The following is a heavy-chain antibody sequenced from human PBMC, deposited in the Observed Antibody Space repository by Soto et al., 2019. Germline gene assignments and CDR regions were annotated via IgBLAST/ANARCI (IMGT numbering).Heavy chain of an antibody. J-gene: IGHJ5*02. CDR3: ARELAVAASNWFDP. V-gene: IGHV3-33*01. Sequence: QVQLVESGGGVVQPGRSLRLSCAASGFTFSSYGMHWVRQAPGKGLEWVAVIWYDGSNKYYADSVKGRFTISRDNSKNTLYLQMKSLRAEDTAVYYCARELAVAASNWFDPWGQGTLVTVSS. D-gene: IGHD6-19*01. CDR1: GFTFSSYG. CDR2: IWYDGSNK.